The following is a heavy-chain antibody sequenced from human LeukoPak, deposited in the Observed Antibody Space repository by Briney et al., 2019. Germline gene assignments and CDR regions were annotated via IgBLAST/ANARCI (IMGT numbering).Heavy chain of an antibody. J-gene: IGHJ6*02. V-gene: IGHV4-59*01. Sequence: SETLSLTCSVSGGSIGSYHWSWIRQTPGKGLEWIGHIHYTWNAKYNPSLKSRVTISLDKSNNKFSLRLSSVTAADTAVYFCAREASKGGIDVWGQGTTVTVS. CDR1: GGSIGSYH. D-gene: IGHD5/OR15-5a*01. CDR2: IHYTWNA. CDR3: AREASKGGIDV.